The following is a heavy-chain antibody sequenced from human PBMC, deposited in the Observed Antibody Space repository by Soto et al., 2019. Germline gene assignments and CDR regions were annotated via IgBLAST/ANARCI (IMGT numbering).Heavy chain of an antibody. CDR3: AHSRCGGDCLQSYSSHYYYGMDV. V-gene: IGHV2-5*02. Sequence: QITLKESGPALVKPTQTLTLTCTISGFSLSTGGVGVGWIRQPPGKALEWLALIYWDDDKRYSPSLRSRLTITKDTSKNQXXLXMXSIDPVDTAKYYCAHSRCGGDCLQSYSSHYYYGMDVWGQGTTVTVSS. CDR1: GFSLSTGGVG. J-gene: IGHJ6*02. CDR2: IYWDDDK. D-gene: IGHD2-21*02.